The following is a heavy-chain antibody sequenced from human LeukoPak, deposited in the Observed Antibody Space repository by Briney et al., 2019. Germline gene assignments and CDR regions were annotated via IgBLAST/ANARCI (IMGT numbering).Heavy chain of an antibody. CDR2: INHSGST. CDR1: GGSFSGYY. Sequence: SETLSPTCAVYGGSFSGYYWSWIRQPPGKGLEWIGEINHSGSTNYNPSLKSRVTISVDTSKNQFSLKLSSVTAADTAVYYCASSSGDSSGYHKSYYFDYWGQGTLVTVSS. J-gene: IGHJ4*02. CDR3: ASSSGDSSGYHKSYYFDY. V-gene: IGHV4-34*01. D-gene: IGHD3-22*01.